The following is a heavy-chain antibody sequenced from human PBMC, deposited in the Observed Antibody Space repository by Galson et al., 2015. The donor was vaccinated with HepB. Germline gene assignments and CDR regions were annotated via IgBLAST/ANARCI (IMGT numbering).Heavy chain of an antibody. CDR3: ARAIPYDYVWGSYRRYNWFDP. D-gene: IGHD3-16*02. CDR2: ISAYNGNT. CDR1: GYTFTSYG. Sequence: SVKVSCKASGYTFTSYGISWVRQAPGQGLEWMGWISAYNGNTNYAQKLQGRVTMTTDTSTSTAYMELRSLRSDDTAVYYCARAIPYDYVWGSYRRYNWFDPWGQGTLVTVSS. J-gene: IGHJ5*02. V-gene: IGHV1-18*04.